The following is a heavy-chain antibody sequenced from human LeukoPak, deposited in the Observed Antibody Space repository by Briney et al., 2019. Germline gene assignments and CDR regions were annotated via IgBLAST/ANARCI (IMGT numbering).Heavy chain of an antibody. V-gene: IGHV3-7*01. CDR2: IKQDGSEK. D-gene: IGHD1-26*01. Sequence: GGSLRLSCAASGFTFSNAWMSWVRQAPGKGLEWVANIKQDGSEKYYVDSVKGRFTISRDNAKNSLYLQMNSLRAEDTAVYYCARDQSAGAQNWFDPWGQGTLVTVSS. CDR3: ARDQSAGAQNWFDP. J-gene: IGHJ5*02. CDR1: GFTFSNAW.